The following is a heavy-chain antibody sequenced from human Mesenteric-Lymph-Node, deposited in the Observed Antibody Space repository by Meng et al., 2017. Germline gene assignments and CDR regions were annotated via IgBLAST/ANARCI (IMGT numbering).Heavy chain of an antibody. CDR2: IWYDGSNK. V-gene: IGHV3-33*01. J-gene: IGHJ3*02. CDR3: ARDQLLEAFDI. D-gene: IGHD1-26*01. CDR1: GFTFSSYG. Sequence: GESLKISCAASGFTFSSYGMHWVRQAPGKGLEWVAVIWYDGSNKYYADSVKGRFTISRDNSKNTLYLQMNSLRAEDTAVYYCARDQLLEAFDIWGQGTMVTVSS.